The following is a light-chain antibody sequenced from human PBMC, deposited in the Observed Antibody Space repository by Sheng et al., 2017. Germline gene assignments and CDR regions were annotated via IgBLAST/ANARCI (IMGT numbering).Light chain of an antibody. J-gene: IGLJ2*01. CDR2: DDT. Sequence: SYVLTQPASLSVSPRQTARLTCGGNNIGRKSVHWYQQKPGQAPVVVVYDDTARPSGIPDRFSGSNSGNTATLTISGTQAMDEADYYCQAWDDNTGKVFGGGTKLTVL. CDR3: QAWDDNTGKV. CDR1: NIGRKS. V-gene: IGLV3-21*02.